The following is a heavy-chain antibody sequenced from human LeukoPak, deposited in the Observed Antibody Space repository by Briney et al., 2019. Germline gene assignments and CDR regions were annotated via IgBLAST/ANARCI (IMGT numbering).Heavy chain of an antibody. Sequence: SETLSPTCTVSGGSISSYYWSWIRQPPGKGLEWIGYIYYSGSTNYNPSLKSRVTISVDTSKNQFSLKLSSVTAADTAVYYCARDRREWTYYFDYWGQGTLVTVSS. CDR1: GGSISSYY. D-gene: IGHD3-3*01. CDR2: IYYSGST. J-gene: IGHJ4*02. CDR3: ARDRREWTYYFDY. V-gene: IGHV4-59*01.